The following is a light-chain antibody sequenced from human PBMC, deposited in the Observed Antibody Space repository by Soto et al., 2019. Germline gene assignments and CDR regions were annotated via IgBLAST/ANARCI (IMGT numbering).Light chain of an antibody. CDR1: SNDFV. CDR2: EVN. J-gene: IGLJ1*01. CDR3: SSFTDSTTLYV. Sequence: QSVLTQPASVSGSPGQSITISCTGTSNDFVSWYQQHPGKAPELIIYEVNNRPSQISDRFSASKSGSTASLTISGLQAADEATYYCSSFTDSTTLYVFXAGTKVTV. V-gene: IGLV2-14*01.